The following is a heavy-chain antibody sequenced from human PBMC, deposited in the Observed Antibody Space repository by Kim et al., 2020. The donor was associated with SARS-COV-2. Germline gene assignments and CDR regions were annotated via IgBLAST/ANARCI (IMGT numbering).Heavy chain of an antibody. CDR3: ARVNKPKEYNWFDP. J-gene: IGHJ5*02. CDR2: IYYSGST. CDR1: GGSISSYY. Sequence: SETLSLTCTVSGGSISSYYWSWIRQPPGKGLEWIGYIYYSGSTNYNPSLKSRVTISVDTSKNQFSLKLSSVTAADTAVYYCARVNKPKEYNWFDPWGQGTLVTVSS. V-gene: IGHV4-59*13.